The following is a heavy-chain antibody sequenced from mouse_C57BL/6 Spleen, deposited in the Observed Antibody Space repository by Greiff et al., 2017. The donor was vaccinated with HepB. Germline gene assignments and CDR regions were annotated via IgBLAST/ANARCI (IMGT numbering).Heavy chain of an antibody. V-gene: IGHV1-5*01. CDR3: TRGHYGSSYAWFAY. CDR1: GYTFTSYW. D-gene: IGHD1-1*01. CDR2: IYPGNSDT. J-gene: IGHJ3*01. Sequence: VHVKQSGTVLARPGASVKMSCKTSGYTFTSYWMHWVKQRPGQGLEWIGAIYPGNSDTSYNQKFKGKAKLTAVTSASTAYMELSSLTNEDSAVYYCTRGHYGSSYAWFAYWGQGTLVTVSA.